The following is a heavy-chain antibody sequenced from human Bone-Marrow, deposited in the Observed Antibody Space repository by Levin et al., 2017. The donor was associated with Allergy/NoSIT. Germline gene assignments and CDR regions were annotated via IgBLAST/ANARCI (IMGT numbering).Heavy chain of an antibody. CDR2: IWYDGTNK. J-gene: IGHJ6*03. CDR1: GFNFSNYG. Sequence: SGGSLRLSCVASGFNFSNYGMFWVRQAPGKGLEWVAVIWYDGTNKYYGDSVEGRFTVSRDNSKSTLYLQMNSLRAEDTAVYYCVRRPDLTRDYGTIRAYMDVWGKGTTVTVSS. CDR3: VRRPDLTRDYGTIRAYMDV. V-gene: IGHV3-33*01. D-gene: IGHD4-17*01.